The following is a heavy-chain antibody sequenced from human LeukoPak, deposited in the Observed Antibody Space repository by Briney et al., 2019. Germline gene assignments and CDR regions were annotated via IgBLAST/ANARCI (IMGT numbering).Heavy chain of an antibody. V-gene: IGHV4-59*08. J-gene: IGHJ6*03. Sequence: SETLSLTCTVSGGSISSYYWSWIRQPPGKGLEWIGYIYYSGSTNYNPSLKSRVTISVDTSKNQFSLKLSSVTAADTAVYYCARVPAAIPYMDVWGKGTTVTVSS. CDR2: IYYSGST. D-gene: IGHD2-2*01. CDR1: GGSISSYY. CDR3: ARVPAAIPYMDV.